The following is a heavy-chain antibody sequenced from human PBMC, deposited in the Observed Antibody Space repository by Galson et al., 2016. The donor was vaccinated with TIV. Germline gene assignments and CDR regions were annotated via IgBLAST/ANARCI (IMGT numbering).Heavy chain of an antibody. V-gene: IGHV5-10-1*01. Sequence: QSGAEVKKPGESLRISCKGSGYTFTTYWISWVRQMPGKGLEWMGKIDPRDSYTNYSPSFQGHVTLSADKSIGTAYLSWSSLKASDSAIYYCARHRGNMVARFENWGQGTLVTVSS. D-gene: IGHD5-12*01. CDR3: ARHRGNMVARFEN. J-gene: IGHJ4*02. CDR2: IDPRDSYT. CDR1: GYTFTTYW.